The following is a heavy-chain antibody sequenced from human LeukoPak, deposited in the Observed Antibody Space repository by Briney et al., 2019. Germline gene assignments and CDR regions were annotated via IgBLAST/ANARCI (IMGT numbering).Heavy chain of an antibody. CDR2: IRSKIDGGTT. Sequence: GGSLRLSCAASGFTFSNVWMAWVRQAPGKGLEWVGRIRSKIDGGTTDYAAPVKGRFTISRDDSKYTLDLQMNSLRIEDTAVYYCTTDLPPWGQGTLVTVSS. CDR3: TTDLPP. J-gene: IGHJ5*02. V-gene: IGHV3-15*01. CDR1: GFTFSNVW.